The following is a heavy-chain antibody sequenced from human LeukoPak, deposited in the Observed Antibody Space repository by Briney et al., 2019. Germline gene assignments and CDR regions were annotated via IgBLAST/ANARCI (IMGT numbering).Heavy chain of an antibody. Sequence: ASVKVSCKASGYTFTGYYMHWVRQAPGQGLEWMGWINPNSGGTNYAQKFQGRVTMTRDTSISTAYMELSRLRSDDTAVYYCARDRGIAAAGDYWGQGTLVIVSS. V-gene: IGHV1-2*02. J-gene: IGHJ4*02. CDR2: INPNSGGT. D-gene: IGHD6-13*01. CDR1: GYTFTGYY. CDR3: ARDRGIAAAGDY.